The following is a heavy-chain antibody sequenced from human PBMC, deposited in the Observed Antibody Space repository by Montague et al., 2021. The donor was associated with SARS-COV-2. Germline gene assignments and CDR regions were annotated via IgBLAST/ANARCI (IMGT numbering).Heavy chain of an antibody. CDR3: ARGGGYSYGALDY. D-gene: IGHD5-18*01. CDR2: INHSGST. Sequence: SETLSLTCVVYGGSFSGYYWSWIRQPPGKGLEWIGEINHSGSTNYNPSLTSRVAISVDTSKKKFSLRLNAVTAADTAVYYCARGGGYSYGALDYWGQGTLVTVSS. CDR1: GGSFSGYY. V-gene: IGHV4-34*01. J-gene: IGHJ4*02.